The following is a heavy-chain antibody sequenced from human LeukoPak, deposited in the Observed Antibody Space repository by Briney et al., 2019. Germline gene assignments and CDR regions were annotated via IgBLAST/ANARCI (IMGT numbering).Heavy chain of an antibody. V-gene: IGHV3-23*01. CDR1: GLTFSSYA. CDR2: ISVSGGST. CDR3: APYCSGGSCYRY. D-gene: IGHD2-15*01. Sequence: GASLRLSCVASGLTFSSYAMSWVRQAPGKGLEWVSTISVSGGSTYYADSVKGRFTISRDNSKNTLYLQMNSLRAEDTAVYYCAPYCSGGSCYRYWGQGTLVTVSS. J-gene: IGHJ4*02.